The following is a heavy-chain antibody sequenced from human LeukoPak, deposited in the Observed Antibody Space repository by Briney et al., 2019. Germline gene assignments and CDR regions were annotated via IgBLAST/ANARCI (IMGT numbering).Heavy chain of an antibody. D-gene: IGHD4-17*01. V-gene: IGHV3-23*01. Sequence: GGSLRLSCAASGFTFRTYSMNWVRQAPGKGLEWVSGISDGGGTTNYADAVKGRFTISRDKSKNTLFLQMNSLRAEDTAVYYCAKSYGDYLGYFDSWGQGTLVTVSS. CDR1: GFTFRTYS. CDR2: ISDGGGTT. CDR3: AKSYGDYLGYFDS. J-gene: IGHJ4*02.